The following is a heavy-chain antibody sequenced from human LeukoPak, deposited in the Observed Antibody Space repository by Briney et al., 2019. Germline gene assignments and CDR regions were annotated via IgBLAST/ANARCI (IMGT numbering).Heavy chain of an antibody. Sequence: SETLSLTCAVYGGSFSGYYWTWIRQPPGKGLEWIGEINHSGSTNYNPSLKSRVTISVDTSKNQFSLKLSSVTAADTAVYYCARVQQPPRGRTAFDIWGQGTMVTVSS. J-gene: IGHJ3*02. V-gene: IGHV4-34*01. D-gene: IGHD6-13*01. CDR2: INHSGST. CDR3: ARVQQPPRGRTAFDI. CDR1: GGSFSGYY.